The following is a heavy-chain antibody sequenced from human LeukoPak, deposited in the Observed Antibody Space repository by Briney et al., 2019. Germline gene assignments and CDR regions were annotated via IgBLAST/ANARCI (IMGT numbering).Heavy chain of an antibody. CDR2: ISSSSSYI. V-gene: IGHV3-21*01. CDR3: ARIKGDGYYFDY. Sequence: GGSLRLSCAASGFTFSSYSMNWVRQAPGKGLEWVSSISSSSSYIYYADSVKGRFTISRDNAKNSLYLQMNSLRAEDTAVYYCARIKGDGYYFDYWGQGTLVTVSS. D-gene: IGHD3-10*01. J-gene: IGHJ4*02. CDR1: GFTFSSYS.